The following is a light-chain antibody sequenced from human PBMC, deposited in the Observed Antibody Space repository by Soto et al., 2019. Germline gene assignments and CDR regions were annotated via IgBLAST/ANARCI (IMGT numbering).Light chain of an antibody. J-gene: IGLJ1*01. V-gene: IGLV2-14*01. CDR1: SSDVGGYNY. CDR3: SSYTSSSTYV. CDR2: DVS. Sequence: QSVLTQPASVSGSPGQSITISCTGTSSDVGGYNYVSWYQQHPGKAPKLMIYDVSNRPSGVSNRFSGSKSGNTASLTISGLPDEDEADYYCSSYTSSSTYVFGTGTKVTVL.